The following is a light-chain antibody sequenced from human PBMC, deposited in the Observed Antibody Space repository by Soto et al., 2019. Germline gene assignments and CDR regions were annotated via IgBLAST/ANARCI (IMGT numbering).Light chain of an antibody. CDR1: QSVSSSY. Sequence: EIVLTQSPGTLSLSPGERATLSCRASQSVSSSYLAWYQQKPGQAPRLLIYGASSRATGITDRFSGSGSGTDFTLTISRLEHEDFAVYYCQQYVSSPYTFGQGTKLEMK. V-gene: IGKV3-20*01. CDR2: GAS. CDR3: QQYVSSPYT. J-gene: IGKJ2*01.